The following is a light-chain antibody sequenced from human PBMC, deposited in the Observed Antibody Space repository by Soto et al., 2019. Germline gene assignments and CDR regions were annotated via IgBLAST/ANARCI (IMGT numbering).Light chain of an antibody. Sequence: QSVLTQPPSASGTPGQRVTISCSGSSSNIGTNYVYWYQQLPGSAPKLLIYGKDQRPSGVPDRFSGSKSGTSASLAISGLRFEDEADYYCAAWDNSLSGRLFGGGTKVTVL. CDR1: SSNIGTNY. V-gene: IGLV1-47*01. CDR2: GKD. CDR3: AAWDNSLSGRL. J-gene: IGLJ3*02.